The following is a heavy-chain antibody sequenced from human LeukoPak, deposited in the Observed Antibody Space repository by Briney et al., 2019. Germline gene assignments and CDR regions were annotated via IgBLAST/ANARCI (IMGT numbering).Heavy chain of an antibody. CDR3: AKSGGSGLIDY. Sequence: SETLSLTCTVSGASISSNNYYWGWVRQPPGKGLEWIGNIYSSGNNYYNASLKSRVTIYIDTSKNQFSLNLSSVTAADTAVYYCAKSGGSGLIDYWGQGTLVTVSS. D-gene: IGHD1-26*01. J-gene: IGHJ4*02. CDR2: IYSSGNN. CDR1: GASISSNNYY. V-gene: IGHV4-39*01.